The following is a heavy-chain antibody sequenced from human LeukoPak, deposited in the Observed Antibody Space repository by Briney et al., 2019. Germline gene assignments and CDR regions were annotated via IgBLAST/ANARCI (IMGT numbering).Heavy chain of an antibody. J-gene: IGHJ6*02. Sequence: GGSLRLSCAASGFTVSNNYMTWVRQAPGKGLEWVSVIYRGERPNYAASLKGRFTISRDNSKNTLFFQMNSLRAEDTAVYYGARLTSGNGLDVWGQGTTVTVSS. CDR2: IYRGERP. V-gene: IGHV3-66*04. CDR1: GFTVSNNY. D-gene: IGHD3-3*01. CDR3: ARLTSGNGLDV.